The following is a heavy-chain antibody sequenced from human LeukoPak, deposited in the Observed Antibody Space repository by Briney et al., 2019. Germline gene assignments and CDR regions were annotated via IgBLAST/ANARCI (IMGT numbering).Heavy chain of an antibody. V-gene: IGHV3-30-3*01. J-gene: IGHJ4*02. CDR1: GFTFSSYA. Sequence: GGSLRLSCAASGFTFSSYAMHWVRQAPGKGLEWVAVISYDGSNKYYADSVKGRFTISRDNSKNTLYLQMNSLRAEDTAVYYCARDASWAFDYWGQGTLVTVSS. CDR3: ARDASWAFDY. D-gene: IGHD2-2*01. CDR2: ISYDGSNK.